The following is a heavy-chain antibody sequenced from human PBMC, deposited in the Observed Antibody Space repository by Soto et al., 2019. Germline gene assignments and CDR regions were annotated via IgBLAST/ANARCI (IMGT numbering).Heavy chain of an antibody. CDR1: GLIFSDYS. CDR3: ANWGKSGSDF. J-gene: IGHJ4*02. D-gene: IGHD1-26*01. CDR2: ISTRSSYI. V-gene: IGHV3-21*01. Sequence: EVQLVESGGGLAKPGGSLRLSCVASGLIFSDYSMHWVRQAPGKGLEWVSSISTRSSYIYYADSVKGRFTISRDNAKKSLYLEVNSLKAEDTAVYYCANWGKSGSDFWGQGTLVTVSS.